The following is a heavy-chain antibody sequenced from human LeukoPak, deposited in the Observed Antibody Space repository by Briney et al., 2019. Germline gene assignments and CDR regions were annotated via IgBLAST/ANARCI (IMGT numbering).Heavy chain of an antibody. CDR1: GVTFSSYA. CDR2: LVNSGGNT. V-gene: IGHV3-23*01. Sequence: GGSLRLSCAASGVTFSSYAMSWVRQAPGKGLEWVSGLVNSGGNTYNADSVKGRFTISRDNSKNTLYLQMNSLRAEDTAIYYCAKGHGAGKLSALDYWGQGTLVTVSS. D-gene: IGHD3-10*01. CDR3: AKGHGAGKLSALDY. J-gene: IGHJ4*02.